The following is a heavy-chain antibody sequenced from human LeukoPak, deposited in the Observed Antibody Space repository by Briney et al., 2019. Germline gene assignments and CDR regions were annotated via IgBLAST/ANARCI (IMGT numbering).Heavy chain of an antibody. CDR2: IYYSGST. J-gene: IGHJ4*02. Sequence: PSQTLSLTCTVSGGSISSGGYYWSWIRQPPGKGLEWIGYIYYSGSTYYNPSLKSRVTISVDTSKNQFSLKLSSVTAADTAVYYCAREYATVTTPYFDYWGQGTLVTVSS. CDR3: AREYATVTTPYFDY. D-gene: IGHD4-17*01. V-gene: IGHV4-31*03. CDR1: GGSISSGGYY.